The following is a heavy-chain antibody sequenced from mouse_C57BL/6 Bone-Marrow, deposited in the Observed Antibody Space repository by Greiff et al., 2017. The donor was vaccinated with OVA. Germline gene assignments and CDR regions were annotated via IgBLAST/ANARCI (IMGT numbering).Heavy chain of an antibody. J-gene: IGHJ1*03. V-gene: IGHV1-26*01. CDR1: GYTFTDYY. D-gene: IGHD1-1*01. CDR3: AGIITTVPYWYFDV. CDR2: INPNNGGT. Sequence: EVQLQQSGPELVKPGASVKISCKASGYTFTDYYMNWVKQSHGKSLEWIGDINPNNGGTSYNQKFKGKATLTVDKSSSTAYMELRSLTSEDSAVYYCAGIITTVPYWYFDVWGTGTTVTVSS.